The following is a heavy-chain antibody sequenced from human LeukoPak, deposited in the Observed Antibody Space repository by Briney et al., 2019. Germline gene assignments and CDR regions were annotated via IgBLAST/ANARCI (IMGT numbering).Heavy chain of an antibody. CDR3: ARVAGYSSGWSNGGNWFDP. CDR2: IYYSGST. Sequence: SETLSLTCTVSGGSISSYYWSWIRQPPGKGLEWIGYIYYSGSTNYNPSLKNRGTISVDTSKNQFSLKLSSVTAADTAVYYCARVAGYSSGWSNGGNWFDPWGQGTLVTVSS. J-gene: IGHJ5*02. D-gene: IGHD6-19*01. CDR1: GGSISSYY. V-gene: IGHV4-59*01.